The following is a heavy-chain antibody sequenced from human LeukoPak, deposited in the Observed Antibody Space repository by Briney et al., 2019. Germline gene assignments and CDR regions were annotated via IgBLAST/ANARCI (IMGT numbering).Heavy chain of an antibody. CDR3: ARRGYDFWSAKSPYFDH. CDR1: GGSFSGYY. V-gene: IGHV4-34*01. CDR2: INHSGST. D-gene: IGHD3-3*01. Sequence: PSETLSLTCAVYGGSFSGYYWSWIRQPPGKGLEWIGEINHSGSTNYNPSLKSRVTISVDTSKNQFSLKLSSVTAADTAVYYCARRGYDFWSAKSPYFDHWGQGTLVTVSS. J-gene: IGHJ4*02.